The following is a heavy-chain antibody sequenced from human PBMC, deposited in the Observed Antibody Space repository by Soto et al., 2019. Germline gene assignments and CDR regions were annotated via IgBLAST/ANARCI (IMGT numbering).Heavy chain of an antibody. CDR2: ISGSGRTI. V-gene: IGHV3-11*01. J-gene: IGHJ5*02. Sequence: PGGSQRVSCAASGIVFSDYRSWVRKAPGKGLEWLSYISGSGRTIYSADSVKGRFTISRDNATNSLYLQMNNVRTEDTAVYYCARLPFPWGWFDPWGQGTLVTVSS. CDR3: ARLPFPWGWFDP. D-gene: IGHD3-16*01. CDR1: GIVFSDY.